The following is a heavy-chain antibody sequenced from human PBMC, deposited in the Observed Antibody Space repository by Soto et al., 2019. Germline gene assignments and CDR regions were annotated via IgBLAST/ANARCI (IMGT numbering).Heavy chain of an antibody. J-gene: IGHJ4*02. CDR3: ARDLGWGSYVY. D-gene: IGHD3-16*01. CDR2: INHSGGT. CDR1: GASFIGYY. Sequence: PSETQSLTFAVNGASFIGYYWSWIRQPRWKGLEWIGEINHSGGTNYNPSLKSRVTISVDTSKNRFSMQLGYVTAAETDVSYCARDLGWGSYVYWGQGTL. V-gene: IGHV4-34*01.